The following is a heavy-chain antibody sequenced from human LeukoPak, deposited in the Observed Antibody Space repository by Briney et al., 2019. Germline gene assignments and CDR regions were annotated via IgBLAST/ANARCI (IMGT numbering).Heavy chain of an antibody. V-gene: IGHV4-30-2*01. CDR3: ARGGITMVRGAGNWFDP. D-gene: IGHD3-10*01. Sequence: SQTLSLTCAVSGGSISSGGYSWSWIRRPPGKGLEWIGYIYHSGSTYYNPSLKSRVTISVDRSKNQFSLKLSSVTAADTAVYYCARGGITMVRGAGNWFDPGAREPWSPSPQ. CDR1: GGSISSGGYS. J-gene: IGHJ5*02. CDR2: IYHSGST.